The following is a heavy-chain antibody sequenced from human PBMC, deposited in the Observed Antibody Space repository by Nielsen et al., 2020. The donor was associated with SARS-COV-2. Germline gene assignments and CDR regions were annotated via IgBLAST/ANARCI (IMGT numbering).Heavy chain of an antibody. Sequence: GESLKISCAASGFTVSSNYMSWVRQAPGKGLEWVSVIYSGGSTYYADSVKGRFTISRDNAKNSLYLQMNSLRAEDTAVYYCARVGYSGSRDFDYWGQGTLVTVSS. CDR3: ARVGYSGSRDFDY. CDR2: IYSGGST. CDR1: GFTVSSNY. V-gene: IGHV3-53*01. J-gene: IGHJ4*02. D-gene: IGHD1-26*01.